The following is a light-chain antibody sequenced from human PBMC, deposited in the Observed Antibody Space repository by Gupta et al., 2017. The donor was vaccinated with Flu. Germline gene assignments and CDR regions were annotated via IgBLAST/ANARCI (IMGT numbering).Light chain of an antibody. J-gene: IGLJ3*02. V-gene: IGLV2-11*01. Sequence: QSALTQPRSVSGSPGPSVTISCTGTSSDDGGYNYVSWYQQHPGKAPKLMIYDVSKRPSGVPDRFSGFKSGNTASLTIPGLQAEDEADYYCCSYAGSYTLVFGGGTKLTVL. CDR1: SSDDGGYNY. CDR2: DVS. CDR3: CSYAGSYTLV.